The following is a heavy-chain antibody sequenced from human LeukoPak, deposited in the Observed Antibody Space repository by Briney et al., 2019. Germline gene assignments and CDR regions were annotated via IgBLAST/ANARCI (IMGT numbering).Heavy chain of an antibody. D-gene: IGHD3/OR15-3a*01. J-gene: IGHJ5*02. V-gene: IGHV1-18*01. CDR3: ARDDYRMTGRIMIFPGFDP. CDR1: GYTFTNYG. Sequence: GASVKVSCKASGYTFTNYGISWVRQAPGQGLEWMGWISAYSGDTNYAQNLQGRVTMTTDASTSTAYMELRSLRSDDTAVYYCARDDYRMTGRIMIFPGFDPWGQGTLVTVSS. CDR2: ISAYSGDT.